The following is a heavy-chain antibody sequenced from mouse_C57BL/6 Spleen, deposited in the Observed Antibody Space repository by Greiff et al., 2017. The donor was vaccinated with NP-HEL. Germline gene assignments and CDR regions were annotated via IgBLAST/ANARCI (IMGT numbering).Heavy chain of an antibody. CDR3: ASLELGLYAMDY. V-gene: IGHV3-6*01. D-gene: IGHD4-1*01. J-gene: IGHJ4*01. CDR1: GYSITSGYY. Sequence: DVQLQESGPGLVKPSQSLSLTCSVTGYSITSGYYWNWIRQFPGNKLEWMGYISYDGSNNYNPSLKNRISITRDTSKNQFFLKLNSVTTEDTATYYCASLELGLYAMDYWGQGTSVTVSS. CDR2: ISYDGSN.